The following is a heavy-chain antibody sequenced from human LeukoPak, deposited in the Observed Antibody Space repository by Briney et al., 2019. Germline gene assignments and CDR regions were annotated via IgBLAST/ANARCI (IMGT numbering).Heavy chain of an antibody. CDR2: GST. Sequence: GSTNYNPSLKSRVTISVDTSENQFSLILRSVTAADTAVYYCARHGLLGSSAHHYYYYMDVWGKGTTVTVSS. CDR3: ARHGLLGSSAHHYYYYMDV. V-gene: IGHV4-61*07. J-gene: IGHJ6*03. D-gene: IGHD2-2*01.